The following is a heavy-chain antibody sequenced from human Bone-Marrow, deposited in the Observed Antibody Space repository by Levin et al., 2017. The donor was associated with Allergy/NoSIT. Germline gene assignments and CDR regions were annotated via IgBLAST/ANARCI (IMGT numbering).Heavy chain of an antibody. J-gene: IGHJ3*02. CDR3: ARGKAFRGCGDDCFSNGFDI. Sequence: GGSLRLSCAASGFRFSGYALHWVRQAPGKGLEWVAVISFDGKKRYYAESVKGRFTISRDNSKKMLFLQMNSLQQEDTSKYFCARGKAFRGCGDDCFSNGFDIWGQGTVVAVSS. V-gene: IGHV3-30*16. CDR1: GFRFSGYA. CDR2: ISFDGKKR. D-gene: IGHD2-21*02.